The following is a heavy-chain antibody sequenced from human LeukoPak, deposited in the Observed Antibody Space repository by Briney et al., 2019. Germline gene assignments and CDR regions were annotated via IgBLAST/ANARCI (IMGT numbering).Heavy chain of an antibody. V-gene: IGHV1-2*02. D-gene: IGHD3-22*01. CDR1: GYTFTGYY. CDR3: ARQGYASNLRRCCGDKNVGFDL. J-gene: IGHJ3*01. Sequence: ASVKVSCKASGYTFTGYYMHWVRQAPGQGLEWMGWINPNSGSTNYAQKFQGRVTITADESTSTAYMELSRLRTEDTAVHYCARQGYASNLRRCCGDKNVGFDLWGQGTMVPVS. CDR2: INPNSGST.